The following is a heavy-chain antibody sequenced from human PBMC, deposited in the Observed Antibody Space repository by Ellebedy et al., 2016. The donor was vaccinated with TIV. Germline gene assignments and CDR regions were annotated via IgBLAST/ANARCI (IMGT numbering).Heavy chain of an antibody. J-gene: IGHJ3*02. CDR1: GFTFSSYW. Sequence: GESLKISCAASGFTFSSYWMHWVRQAPGKGLVWVSRINSDGSSTSYADSVKGRFTISRDNAKNTRYLQMNSLRAEDTDVYYCARRANDAFDIWGQGTMVTVSS. V-gene: IGHV3-74*01. CDR3: ARRANDAFDI. CDR2: INSDGSST.